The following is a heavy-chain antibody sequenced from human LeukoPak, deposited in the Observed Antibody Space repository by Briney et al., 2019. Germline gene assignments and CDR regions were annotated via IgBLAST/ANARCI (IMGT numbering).Heavy chain of an antibody. CDR3: ARDFLRAFDY. Sequence: SETLSLTCAVSGGSISSSNWWSWVRQPPGKGLEWIGEIYHSGSTNYNPSLESRVTISVDKSKNQFSLKLSSVTAADTAVYYCARDFLRAFDYWGQGTLVTVSS. CDR2: IYHSGST. CDR1: GGSISSSNW. J-gene: IGHJ4*02. V-gene: IGHV4-4*02.